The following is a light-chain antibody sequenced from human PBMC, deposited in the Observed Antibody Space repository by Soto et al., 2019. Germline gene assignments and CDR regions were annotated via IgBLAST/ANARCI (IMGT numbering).Light chain of an antibody. CDR1: QFVSSR. CDR2: DTS. V-gene: IGKV3-15*01. Sequence: EIVVTQSPATLSGSPGDRATLSCRASQFVSSRLAWYQQRPGQVPRILIYDTSTRSPGISARFSSSGSGAEFTLTISTMQSEDFAVYYCQEYLQWPPGMFGQGTTVDMK. CDR3: QEYLQWPPGM. J-gene: IGKJ1*01.